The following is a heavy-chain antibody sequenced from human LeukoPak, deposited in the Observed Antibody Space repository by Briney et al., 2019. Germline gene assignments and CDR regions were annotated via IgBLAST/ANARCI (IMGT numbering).Heavy chain of an antibody. V-gene: IGHV3-11*04. Sequence: PGGSLRLSCAASGFTFSDYYMSWIRQAPGKGLEWVSYISSSGNTMFYADSVKGRFTISRDNAKNSLYLQMNSQRAEDTAVYYCARENGKDIVVVPAAMGGFDYWGQGTLVTVSS. CDR2: ISSSGNTM. CDR1: GFTFSDYY. CDR3: ARENGKDIVVVPAAMGGFDY. J-gene: IGHJ4*02. D-gene: IGHD2-2*01.